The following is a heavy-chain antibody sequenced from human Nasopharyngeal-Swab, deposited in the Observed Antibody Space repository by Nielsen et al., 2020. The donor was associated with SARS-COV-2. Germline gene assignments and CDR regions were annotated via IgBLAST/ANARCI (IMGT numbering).Heavy chain of an antibody. CDR2: ISYDGSNK. V-gene: IGHV3-30-3*01. Sequence: VRQRPGKGLEWVAVISYDGSNKYYADSVKGRFTISRDNSKNTLYLQMNSLRAENTAVYYCPRDPKWAVAGSLRTCFDYWGQGTLVTVSS. CDR3: PRDPKWAVAGSLRTCFDY. J-gene: IGHJ4*02. D-gene: IGHD6-19*01.